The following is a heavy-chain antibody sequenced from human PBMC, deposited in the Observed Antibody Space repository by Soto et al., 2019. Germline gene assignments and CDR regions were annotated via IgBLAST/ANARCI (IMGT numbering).Heavy chain of an antibody. CDR1: GYTFTSYY. J-gene: IGHJ5*02. D-gene: IGHD6-13*01. CDR2: INPSGGST. V-gene: IGHV1-46*01. Sequence: QVQLVQSGAEVKKPGASVKVSCKASGYTFTSYYMHWVRQAPGQGLEWMGIINPSGGSTSYAQKFQGRVTTTGDTANSPVYMELSSLRSEDTDGYYCARDGIAAAAPAIWFDPWGQGTLVTVSS. CDR3: ARDGIAAAAPAIWFDP.